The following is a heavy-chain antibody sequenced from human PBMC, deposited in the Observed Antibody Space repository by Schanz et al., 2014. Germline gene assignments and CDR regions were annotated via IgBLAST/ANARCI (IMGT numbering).Heavy chain of an antibody. V-gene: IGHV4-4*07. CDR2: IYTSGST. CDR1: GGSISSFY. CDR3: ARDSHRRVAVPGY. J-gene: IGHJ4*02. D-gene: IGHD6-19*01. Sequence: QVQLQESGPGLVKSSETLSLTCTVSGGSISSFYWGWIRQPAGKGLEWIGRIYTSGSTNYNPSLKSRVPMSLDTSKNQFSLKLSSVTAADTAVYYCARDSHRRVAVPGYWGQGTLVTVSS.